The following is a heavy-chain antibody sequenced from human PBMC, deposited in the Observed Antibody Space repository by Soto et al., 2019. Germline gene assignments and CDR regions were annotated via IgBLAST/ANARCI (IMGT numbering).Heavy chain of an antibody. CDR3: ARTLGYCSSTSCYGGYYFDY. J-gene: IGHJ4*02. CDR2: INHSGST. CDR1: GGSFSGYY. V-gene: IGHV4-34*01. Sequence: SSETLSLTCAVYGGSFSGYYWSWIRQPPGKGLEWIGEINHSGSTNYNPSLKSRVTISVDTSKNQFSLKLSSVTAADTAVYYCARTLGYCSSTSCYGGYYFDYWGQGTLVTVSS. D-gene: IGHD2-2*01.